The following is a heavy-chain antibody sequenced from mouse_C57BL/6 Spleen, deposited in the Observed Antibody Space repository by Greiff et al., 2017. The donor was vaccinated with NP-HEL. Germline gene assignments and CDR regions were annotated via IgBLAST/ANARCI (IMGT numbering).Heavy chain of an antibody. CDR1: GYSITSCYY. CDR2: ISYDGSN. D-gene: IGHD2-1*01. Sequence: EVQLVESGPGLVKPSQSLSLTCSVTGYSITSCYYWNWIRQFPGNKLEWMGYISYDGSNNYNPSLKNRISITRDTSKNQFFLKLNSVTTEDTATYYCASNYAGGFAYWGQGTLVTVSA. J-gene: IGHJ3*01. CDR3: ASNYAGGFAY. V-gene: IGHV3-6*01.